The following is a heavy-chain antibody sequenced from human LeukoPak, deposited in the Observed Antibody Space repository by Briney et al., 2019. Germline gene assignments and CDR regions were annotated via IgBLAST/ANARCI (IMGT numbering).Heavy chain of an antibody. CDR2: IYYSGST. CDR1: GGSISSSSYY. V-gene: IGHV4-39*07. D-gene: IGHD3-22*01. J-gene: IGHJ3*02. Sequence: PSETLSLTCTVSGGSISSSSYYWGWIRQPPGKGLEWIGSIYYSGSTYYNPSLKSRVTISVDTSKNQFSLKLSSVTAADTAVYYCARDASSRYYYDSSGYYWAFDIWGQGTMVTVSS. CDR3: ARDASSRYYYDSSGYYWAFDI.